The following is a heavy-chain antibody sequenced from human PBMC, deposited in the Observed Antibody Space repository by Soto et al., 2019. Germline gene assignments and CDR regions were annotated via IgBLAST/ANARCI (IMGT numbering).Heavy chain of an antibody. Sequence: ASVKVSCKVSGYTLTELSMHWVRQAPGKGLEWMGGFDPEDGETIYAQKFQGRVTMTRDTSTSTVYIELSSLRSEDTAVYYCASSTVTTGDIDYWGQGTLVTVSS. CDR2: FDPEDGET. V-gene: IGHV1-24*01. D-gene: IGHD4-4*01. J-gene: IGHJ4*02. CDR3: ASSTVTTGDIDY. CDR1: GYTLTELS.